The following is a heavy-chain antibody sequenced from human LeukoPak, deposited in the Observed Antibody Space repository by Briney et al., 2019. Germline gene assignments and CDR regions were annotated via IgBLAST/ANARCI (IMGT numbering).Heavy chain of an antibody. Sequence: GESLKISCKGSGYSFTSYWIGWVRQMPGKGLEWMGIIYPGDSDTRYSPSFQGQVTISADKSISTAYLQWSSLKASDIAMYYCAREGGREKAYCGGDCYYGMDVWGQGTTVTVSS. D-gene: IGHD2-21*01. CDR1: GYSFTSYW. CDR2: IYPGDSDT. CDR3: AREGGREKAYCGGDCYYGMDV. V-gene: IGHV5-51*01. J-gene: IGHJ6*02.